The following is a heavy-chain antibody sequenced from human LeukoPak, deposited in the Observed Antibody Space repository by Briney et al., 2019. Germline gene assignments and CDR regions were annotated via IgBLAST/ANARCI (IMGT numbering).Heavy chain of an antibody. CDR2: IYSGGST. J-gene: IGHJ4*02. Sequence: PGGSLRLSCAASGFTVRSNYMSWVRQAPGKGLEWVSVIYSGGSTYYADSVKGRFTISRDNSKDTLYLQMNSLRAEDTAVYYCTTPHLDYDFWSGYGYWGQGTLVTVSS. CDR1: GFTVRSNY. D-gene: IGHD3-3*01. CDR3: TTPHLDYDFWSGYGY. V-gene: IGHV3-53*01.